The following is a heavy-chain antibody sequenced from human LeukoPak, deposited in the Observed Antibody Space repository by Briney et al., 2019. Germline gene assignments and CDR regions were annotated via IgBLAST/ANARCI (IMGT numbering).Heavy chain of an antibody. V-gene: IGHV4-39*01. Sequence: SETLSLTCTVSGGSISSSSYYWGWIRQPPGKGLEWIGSIYYSGSTYYNPSLKSRVTISVDTSKNQFSLKLSSVTAADTAVCYCARHDTTYYYDSSGYALDYWGQGTLVTVSS. CDR2: IYYSGST. J-gene: IGHJ4*02. CDR3: ARHDTTYYYDSSGYALDY. D-gene: IGHD3-22*01. CDR1: GGSISSSSYY.